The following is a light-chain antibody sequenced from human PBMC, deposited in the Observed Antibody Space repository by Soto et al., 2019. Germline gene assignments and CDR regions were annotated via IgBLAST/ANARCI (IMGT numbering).Light chain of an antibody. V-gene: IGKV1-39*01. Sequence: DIQMTQSPSSLSTSVGDRVTITCRASQSISNYLNWYQQKPGKVPKLLIYAASRLQSGVPSRFSGSGSGTDSTLTISSLQPEDFATYFCQQSYITPWTFGQGTKVEI. CDR2: AAS. CDR3: QQSYITPWT. J-gene: IGKJ1*01. CDR1: QSISNY.